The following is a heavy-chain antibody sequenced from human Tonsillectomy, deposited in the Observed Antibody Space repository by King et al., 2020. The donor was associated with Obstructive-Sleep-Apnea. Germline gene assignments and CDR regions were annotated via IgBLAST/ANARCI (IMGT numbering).Heavy chain of an antibody. J-gene: IGHJ2*01. CDR1: GFTFDDYA. CDR3: AKAVGVPAAMLGYFDL. Sequence: VQLVESGGGLVQPGRSLRLSCAASGFTFDDYAMHWVRQAPGKGLEWVSGISWNSGSIGYADSVKGRFTISRDNAKNSLYLQMNSLRAEDTAFYYCAKAVGVPAAMLGYFDLWGRGTLVTVSS. D-gene: IGHD2-2*01. CDR2: ISWNSGSI. V-gene: IGHV3-9*01.